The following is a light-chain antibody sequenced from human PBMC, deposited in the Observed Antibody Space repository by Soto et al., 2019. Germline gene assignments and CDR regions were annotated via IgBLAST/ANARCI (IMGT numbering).Light chain of an antibody. Sequence: IQLTQSPSSLSASVGDRVTITCRASQGISSSLAWYQQKPGKAPKLLIYAASSLQSRVPSRFSGSGSGTDFTLTIGSLQPEDFATYYCQHLNSYATTFGQGTRLEIK. CDR2: AAS. CDR1: QGISSS. CDR3: QHLNSYATT. J-gene: IGKJ5*01. V-gene: IGKV1-9*01.